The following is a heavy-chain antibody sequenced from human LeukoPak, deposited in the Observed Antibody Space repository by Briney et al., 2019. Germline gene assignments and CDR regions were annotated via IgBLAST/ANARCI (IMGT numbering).Heavy chain of an antibody. V-gene: IGHV4-59*02. Sequence: PSETLSLTCTVSGGSVSSYYWSWIRQPPGKGLEWIGYIYYSGSTIYNPSLKSRVTISLDTSKNQFSLKLTSVTAADTAVYYCASGSYSFYYFDYWGQGTLVTVSS. D-gene: IGHD1-26*01. CDR2: IYYSGST. CDR3: ASGSYSFYYFDY. J-gene: IGHJ4*02. CDR1: GGSVSSYY.